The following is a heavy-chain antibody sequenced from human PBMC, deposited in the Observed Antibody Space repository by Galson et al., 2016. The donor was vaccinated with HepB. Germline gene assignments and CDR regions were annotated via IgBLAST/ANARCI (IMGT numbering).Heavy chain of an antibody. Sequence: SLRLSCAASGFTFSSYSMNWVRQAPGKGLEWVSSISSSSSSRYYADSVKGRFTISRDSANNSLFLQMDSLRAEYTALYYCARGGLGYRGTFDDQGQGTLVTCAS. V-gene: IGHV3-21*01. D-gene: IGHD1-26*01. CDR2: ISSSSSSR. CDR1: GFTFSSYS. J-gene: IGHJ4*02. CDR3: ARGGLGYRGTFDD.